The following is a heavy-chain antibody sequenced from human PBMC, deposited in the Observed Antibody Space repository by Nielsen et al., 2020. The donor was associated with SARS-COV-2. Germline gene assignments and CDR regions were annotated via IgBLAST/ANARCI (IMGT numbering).Heavy chain of an antibody. CDR2: ISSSGSYT. CDR3: AKRSGYTSGWYGDY. J-gene: IGHJ4*02. CDR1: GFMVSDSY. Sequence: SLKISCAASGFMVSDSYMSWIRQTPGKGLEWISYISSSGSYTNYADSVKGRFTISRDNGKNSLYLQMNSLRAEDTAVYYCAKRSGYTSGWYGDYWGQGTLVTVSS. V-gene: IGHV3-11*03. D-gene: IGHD6-19*01.